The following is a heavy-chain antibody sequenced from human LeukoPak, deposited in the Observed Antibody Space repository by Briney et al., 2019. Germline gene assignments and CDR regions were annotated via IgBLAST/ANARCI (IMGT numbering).Heavy chain of an antibody. V-gene: IGHV4-61*02. CDR3: ARDRRGYGIDY. Sequence: SQTLSLTCTVSGGSISSDSYYWSWIRQPAGKGLEWIGRIYTSGSTNYNPSLKSRVTISVDTSKNQFSLKLSSVTAADTAVYYCARDRRGYGIDYWGQGTLVTVSS. CDR2: IYTSGST. D-gene: IGHD5-18*01. CDR1: GGSISSDSYY. J-gene: IGHJ4*02.